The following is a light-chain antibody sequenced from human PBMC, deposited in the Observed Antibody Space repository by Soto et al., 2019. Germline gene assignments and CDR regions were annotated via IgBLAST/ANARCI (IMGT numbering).Light chain of an antibody. CDR1: QTVRSNY. CDR2: GAS. Sequence: EIVLTQSPGTLSLSPGERATLSCRASQTVRSNYLAWYQQKPGQAPRLLVYGASSRATGIPDTFSGSGSGTDFTLTISMLEPEDFAVYYCHQYSTSPYTFGQGTKLEIK. CDR3: HQYSTSPYT. J-gene: IGKJ2*01. V-gene: IGKV3-20*01.